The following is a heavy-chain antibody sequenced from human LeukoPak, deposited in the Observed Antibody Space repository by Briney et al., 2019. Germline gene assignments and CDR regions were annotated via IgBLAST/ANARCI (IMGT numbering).Heavy chain of an antibody. CDR2: IYHSGST. CDR1: GSSISSGYY. D-gene: IGHD3-10*01. J-gene: IGHJ4*02. CDR3: ASLYGSGFSFDY. Sequence: SETLSPTCTVSGSSISSGYYWGWIRQPPGKGLEWIGNIYHSGSTYYNPSLKSRVTISVDTSKNQFSLKLSSVTAADTAMYYCASLYGSGFSFDYWGQGTLVTVSS. V-gene: IGHV4-38-2*02.